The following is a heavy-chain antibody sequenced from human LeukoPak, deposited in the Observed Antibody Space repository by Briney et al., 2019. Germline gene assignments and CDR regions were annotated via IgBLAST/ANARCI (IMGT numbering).Heavy chain of an antibody. J-gene: IGHJ4*02. D-gene: IGHD3-22*01. CDR2: ISDSGGST. CDR1: GITLSNYG. Sequence: GGSLRLSCAVSGITLSNYGMSWVRQASGKGLEWVAGISDSGGSTNYADSVKGRFTISRDNPKNTLYLQMNSLRAEDTAVYFCAKRGVVIRVILVGFHKEAYYFDSWGQGALVTVSS. V-gene: IGHV3-23*01. CDR3: AKRGVVIRVILVGFHKEAYYFDS.